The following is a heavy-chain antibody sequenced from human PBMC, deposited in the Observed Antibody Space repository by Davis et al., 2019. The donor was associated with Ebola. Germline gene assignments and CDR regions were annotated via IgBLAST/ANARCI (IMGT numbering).Heavy chain of an antibody. CDR2: ISYDGSNK. J-gene: IGHJ6*02. CDR1: GFTFSSYA. D-gene: IGHD6-19*01. CDR3: ARDRIAVAGTPLFYYYYGMDV. V-gene: IGHV3-30-3*01. Sequence: GESLKISCAASGFTFSSYAMHWVRQAPGKGLEWVAVISYDGSNKYYADSVKGRFTISRDNSKNTLYLQMNSLRAEDTAVYYCARDRIAVAGTPLFYYYYGMDVWGQGTMVTVSS.